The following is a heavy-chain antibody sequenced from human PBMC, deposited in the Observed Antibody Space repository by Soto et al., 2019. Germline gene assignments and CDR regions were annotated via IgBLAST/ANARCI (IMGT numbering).Heavy chain of an antibody. CDR2: ISGSGDST. J-gene: IGHJ4*02. Sequence: EVQLLESGGGLVQPGGSLRLSCAASGFTFSSYAMNWVRQAPGKGLEWVSVISGSGDSTYYADSVKGRFTISRDDSKHTLYLHMNSRRADETAVYYCAKRGSGTFFDNWGQGTLVTVSS. V-gene: IGHV3-23*01. D-gene: IGHD3-10*01. CDR1: GFTFSSYA. CDR3: AKRGSGTFFDN.